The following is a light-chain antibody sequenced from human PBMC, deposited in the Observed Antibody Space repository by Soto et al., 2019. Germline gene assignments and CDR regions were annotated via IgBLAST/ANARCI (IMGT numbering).Light chain of an antibody. CDR2: GAS. CDR1: QGASISY. Sequence: GEKARLPWRASQGASISYLAWSQQKRGQAPRLLIYGASSRATGVPARFIGNGSGTEFTLTISSLQSEDFAVYYCQQYNNWWTFGQGTKADIK. V-gene: IGKV3D-15*01. J-gene: IGKJ1*01. CDR3: QQYNNWWT.